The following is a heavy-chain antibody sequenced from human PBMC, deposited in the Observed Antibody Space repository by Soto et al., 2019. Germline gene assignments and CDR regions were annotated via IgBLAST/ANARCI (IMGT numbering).Heavy chain of an antibody. Sequence: EVQLVESGGGLVQPGGSLRLSCAASGFSFSSYGMPWVRQAPGTGLVWVSRVDADGSGTTYAGSVKGRFSISRDNAKNTVSLQMNNLRAEDTAVYYCAGASGWKFDYWGLGVLVTVSS. D-gene: IGHD1-1*01. J-gene: IGHJ4*02. CDR1: GFSFSSYG. V-gene: IGHV3-74*01. CDR2: VDADGSGT. CDR3: AGASGWKFDY.